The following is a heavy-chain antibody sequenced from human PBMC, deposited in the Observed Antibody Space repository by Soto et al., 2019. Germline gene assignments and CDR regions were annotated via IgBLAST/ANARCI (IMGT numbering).Heavy chain of an antibody. J-gene: IGHJ4*02. CDR2: IVGSGAST. V-gene: IGHV3-23*01. CDR3: AKDPQFIGWFGLCYFDY. Sequence: EVQLLESGGGLVQPGGSLRLSCAASGFTFSSYAMSWVRQAPGKGLEWVSGIVGSGASTYYADSVKGRFTISRDNSKNTLFLQMNSLRAEDTAVYYCAKDPQFIGWFGLCYFDYWGQGTLVTVSS. D-gene: IGHD6-19*01. CDR1: GFTFSSYA.